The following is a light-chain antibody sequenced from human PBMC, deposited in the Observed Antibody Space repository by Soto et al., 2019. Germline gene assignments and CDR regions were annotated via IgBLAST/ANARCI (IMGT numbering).Light chain of an antibody. CDR2: AAS. Sequence: DIQMTQSPSSLSASVGDRVTITCRASQGISNFLVWYQQKPGKVPKLLIYAASTLQSGVPSRFSGGGSGTDFTLTISSLQPEDVATYYCQKYNGAPWTFGQGTKVEIK. CDR3: QKYNGAPWT. CDR1: QGISNF. J-gene: IGKJ1*01. V-gene: IGKV1-27*01.